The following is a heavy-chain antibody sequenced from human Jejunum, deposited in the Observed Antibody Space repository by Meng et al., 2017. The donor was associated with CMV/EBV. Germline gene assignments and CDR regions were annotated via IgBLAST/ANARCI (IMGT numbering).Heavy chain of an antibody. J-gene: IGHJ6*02. CDR3: ANFPSSAYYSEMDV. CDR2: TRYDGENK. CDR1: GFSFSSFG. D-gene: IGHD1-26*01. Sequence: SGFSFSSFGMHWVRHAPGKGLEWVAFTRYDGENKYYADSVKGRFTISKDNSKNMLFLHMTSLRPEDTAVYYCANFPSSAYYSEMDVWGQGTTVTVSS. V-gene: IGHV3-30*02.